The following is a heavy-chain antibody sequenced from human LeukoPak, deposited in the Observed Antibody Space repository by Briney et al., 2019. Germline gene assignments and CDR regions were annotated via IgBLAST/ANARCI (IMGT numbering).Heavy chain of an antibody. D-gene: IGHD6-19*01. J-gene: IGHJ4*02. CDR1: GGSINSFNW. V-gene: IGHV4-4*03. CDR3: ARDGAVPGPEFDS. CDR2: IYHSGST. Sequence: PGTLSLTCAVSGGSINSFNWWSWVRQPPGKGLEWIAEIYHSGSTHYNPSLKSRVTISVDKSKNQFSLKVSSVTAADTAVYYCARDGAVPGPEFDSWGRGTLVTVSS.